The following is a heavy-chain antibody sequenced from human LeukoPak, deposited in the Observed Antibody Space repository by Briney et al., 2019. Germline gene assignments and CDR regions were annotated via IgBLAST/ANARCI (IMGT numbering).Heavy chain of an antibody. CDR2: IGAYNGNT. D-gene: IGHD3-16*01. Sequence: ASVKVSCKASGYTFTSYGISWVRQAPGQGLEWMGWIGAYNGNTNYAQKLQGRVTMTTDTSTSTAYMELRSLRSDDTAVYYCARDGVLGSDYGDAFDIWGQGTMVTVSS. V-gene: IGHV1-18*01. CDR1: GYTFTSYG. CDR3: ARDGVLGSDYGDAFDI. J-gene: IGHJ3*02.